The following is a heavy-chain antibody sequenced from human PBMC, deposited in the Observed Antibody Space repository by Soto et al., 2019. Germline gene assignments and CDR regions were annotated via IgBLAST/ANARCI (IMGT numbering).Heavy chain of an antibody. D-gene: IGHD1-26*01. J-gene: IGHJ4*02. CDR1: GFAFSGSA. V-gene: IGHV3-74*01. Sequence: RESLRLSCAASGFAFSGSAMHWVRQASGKGLVCVARIKSDGTYRDYADSVKGRYTISRDNAKNTLYLQMNSLRVEDTAVFFCVRDDGRYGLYYRGQGPQV. CDR3: VRDDGRYGLYY. CDR2: IKSDGTYR.